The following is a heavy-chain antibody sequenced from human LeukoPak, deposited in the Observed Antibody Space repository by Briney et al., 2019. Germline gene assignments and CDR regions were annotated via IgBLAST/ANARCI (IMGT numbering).Heavy chain of an antibody. D-gene: IGHD5-12*01. CDR1: GFTFSSYW. CDR3: ARDIVATYYYGMDV. CDR2: ISSSSSYI. Sequence: PGGSLRLSCAASGFTFSSYWMNWVRQAPGKGLEWVSSISSSSSYIYYADSVKGRFTISRDNAKNSLYLQMNSLRAEDTAVYYCARDIVATYYYGMDVWGQGTTVTVSS. J-gene: IGHJ6*02. V-gene: IGHV3-21*01.